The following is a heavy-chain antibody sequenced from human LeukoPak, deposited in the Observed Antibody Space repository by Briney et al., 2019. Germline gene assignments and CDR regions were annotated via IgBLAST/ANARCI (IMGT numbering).Heavy chain of an antibody. Sequence: PSETLSLTCVVYGGSFSGNYWSWIRQPPGKGLEWVGEINNSGSTNYNPSLKSRVTISLDTSKNQFSLKLSSVTAADTAAYYCARGYNRGSYYNYWGQGTLVTVSS. V-gene: IGHV4-34*01. CDR3: ARGYNRGSYYNY. J-gene: IGHJ4*02. CDR1: GGSFSGNY. CDR2: INNSGST. D-gene: IGHD3-16*01.